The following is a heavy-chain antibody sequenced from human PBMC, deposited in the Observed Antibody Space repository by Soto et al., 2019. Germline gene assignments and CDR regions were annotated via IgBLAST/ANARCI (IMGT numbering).Heavy chain of an antibody. Sequence: ESVGGLVKPGGSLRLSCTFTFSMYSMNWVRQAPGKGLEWVASISSGSAYIKYAESVKGRFTISRDNAKNSLHLQMNSLRAEDTAIYHCARDQGGSYDSWFDPWGQGTLVTVSS. D-gene: IGHD1-26*01. CDR1: FTFSMYS. CDR3: ARDQGGSYDSWFDP. CDR2: ISSGSAYI. J-gene: IGHJ5*02. V-gene: IGHV3-21*06.